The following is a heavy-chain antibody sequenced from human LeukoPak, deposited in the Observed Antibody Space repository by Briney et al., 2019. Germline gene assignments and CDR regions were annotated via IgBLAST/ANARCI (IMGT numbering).Heavy chain of an antibody. V-gene: IGHV3-74*01. CDR1: GFTFSSYW. Sequence: PGGSLRLSCAASGFTFSSYWMHWVRQAPGKGLVWVSRFNSDGSSTSYADSVKGRFTISRDYAKNTLFLQMNSLRVEDTAVYYCARAPREWLLGYYFDYWGQGTLVTVSS. CDR3: ARAPREWLLGYYFDY. CDR2: FNSDGSST. J-gene: IGHJ4*02. D-gene: IGHD3-3*01.